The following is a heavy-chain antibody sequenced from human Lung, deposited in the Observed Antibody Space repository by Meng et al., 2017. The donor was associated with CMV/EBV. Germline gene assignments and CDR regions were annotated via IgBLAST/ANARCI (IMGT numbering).Heavy chain of an antibody. CDR3: ARVKTTWVWFED. D-gene: IGHD1-1*01. CDR1: QYTFSNYW. J-gene: IGHJ5*02. Sequence: ESLKISXKTSQYTFSNYWIGWVRQMPGKGLEWMGIIQPDDSHIRNSPSFQGQVTLSVDKSITTAYLQWSSLKASDTAMYYCARVKTTWVWFEDWGQGTQVTVSS. V-gene: IGHV5-51*01. CDR2: IQPDDSHI.